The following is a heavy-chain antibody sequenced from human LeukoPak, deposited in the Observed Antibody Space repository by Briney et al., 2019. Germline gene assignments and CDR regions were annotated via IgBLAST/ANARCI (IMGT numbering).Heavy chain of an antibody. D-gene: IGHD6-19*01. CDR2: IKQDGSEK. Sequence: GGSLRLSCAASGFTFSSYWMSWVRQAPGKGLEWVANIKQDGSEKYYVDSVKGRFTISRDNAKNSLYLQMNSLRAEDTAVYYCARVLYSSGWLGAFDYWGQGTLVTVSS. CDR1: GFTFSSYW. CDR3: ARVLYSSGWLGAFDY. J-gene: IGHJ4*02. V-gene: IGHV3-7*01.